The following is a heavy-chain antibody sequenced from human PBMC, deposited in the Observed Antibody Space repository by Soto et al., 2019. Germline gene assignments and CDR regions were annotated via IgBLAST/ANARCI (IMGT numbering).Heavy chain of an antibody. J-gene: IGHJ5*02. Sequence: EVQLVESGGGLIEPGTSLRLSCAASGFTFDDYGLHWVRKVPGKGLEWVSGMNWNRVIRGYAESVKGRFTVSRDNAKNSLYLEMNSLRAEDTALYHCVKGVDSSGLNWFDTWGQGIFVTVSA. D-gene: IGHD6-19*01. CDR3: VKGVDSSGLNWFDT. CDR1: GFTFDDYG. CDR2: MNWNRVIR. V-gene: IGHV3-9*01.